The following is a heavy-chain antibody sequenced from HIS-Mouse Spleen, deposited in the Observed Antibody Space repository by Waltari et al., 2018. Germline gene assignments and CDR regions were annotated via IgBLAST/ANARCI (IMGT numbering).Heavy chain of an antibody. Sequence: QLQLQESGPGLVKPSETLSLTCTASGGSIRSSSYYLGWIRQPPGKGVEWIGSSYYSGSTYYNPSLKSRVTISVDTSKNQFSLKLSSVTAADTAVYYCAREIPYSSSWYDWYFDLWGRGTLVTVSS. CDR1: GGSIRSSSYY. J-gene: IGHJ2*01. D-gene: IGHD6-13*01. CDR2: SYYSGST. V-gene: IGHV4-39*07. CDR3: AREIPYSSSWYDWYFDL.